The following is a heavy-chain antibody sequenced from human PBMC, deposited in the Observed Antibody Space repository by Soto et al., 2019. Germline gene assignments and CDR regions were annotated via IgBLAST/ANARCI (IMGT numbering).Heavy chain of an antibody. CDR1: RFTFSSYA. D-gene: IGHD3-16*01. Sequence: GGSLRLSCAASRFTFSSYAMSWVRQAPGKGLEWVSAISGSGGSTNYADSVKGRFTISRDNSKNTLYLQMNSLRVEDAAVYYCAKGGYRYAYGTTIHTDSFDIWRRGPRVIVSS. CDR3: AKGGYRYAYGTTIHTDSFDI. J-gene: IGHJ3*02. V-gene: IGHV3-23*01. CDR2: ISGSGGST.